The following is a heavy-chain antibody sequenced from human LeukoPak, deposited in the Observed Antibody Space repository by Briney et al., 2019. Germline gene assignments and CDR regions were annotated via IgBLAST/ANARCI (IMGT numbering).Heavy chain of an antibody. V-gene: IGHV3-7*01. CDR1: GFTFSSYW. J-gene: IGHJ6*03. CDR3: ARLALLDYYYYMDV. D-gene: IGHD2-21*01. Sequence: GGSLRLSCAASGFTFSSYWMSWVRQAPGKGLEWVANIKQDGSEKYYVDSVKGRFTISRDNAKNSLYLQMNSLRAEDTAVYYCARLALLDYYYYMDVWGKGTTVTISS. CDR2: IKQDGSEK.